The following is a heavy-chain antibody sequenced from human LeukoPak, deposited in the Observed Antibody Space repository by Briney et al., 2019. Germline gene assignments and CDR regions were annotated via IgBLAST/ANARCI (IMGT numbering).Heavy chain of an antibody. D-gene: IGHD1-1*01. CDR2: IYYSGST. J-gene: IGHJ4*02. V-gene: IGHV4-59*01. CDR1: GGSISSYY. CDR3: ARERRYNWNDHY. Sequence: PSETLSLTCTVSGGSISSYYWSWIRQPPGKGLEWIGYIYYSGSTNYNPSLKSRVTISVDTSKNQFSLKLSSVTAADTAVYYCARERRYNWNDHYWGQGTLVTVSS.